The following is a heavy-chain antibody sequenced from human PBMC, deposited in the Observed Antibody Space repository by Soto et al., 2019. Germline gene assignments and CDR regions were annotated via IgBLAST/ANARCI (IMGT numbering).Heavy chain of an antibody. CDR1: GGTFSSYT. D-gene: IGHD1-26*01. CDR3: ARDPKSGSIGY. CDR2: IIPILGIA. Sequence: QVQLVQSGAEVKKPGSSVKVSCKASGGTFSSYTISWVRQAPGQGLEWMGRIIPILGIANYAQKFQGRVTITADKSTSTAYRELSSLRSEDTAVYYCARDPKSGSIGYWGQGTLVTVSS. J-gene: IGHJ4*02. V-gene: IGHV1-69*02.